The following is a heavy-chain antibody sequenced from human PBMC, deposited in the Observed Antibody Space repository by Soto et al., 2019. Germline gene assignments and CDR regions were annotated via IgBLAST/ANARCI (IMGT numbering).Heavy chain of an antibody. D-gene: IGHD3-10*01. J-gene: IGHJ5*02. V-gene: IGHV5-51*01. Sequence: GESLKISCKGAAYRFSDYWIGWVRQMPGKGLEWMGMVYPDDSEAKYSPSFEGQVTLSVDKSISTAYLQWSSLKASDTAIYYCVRCKNHYVSGSFEYWFETWGQGTLVTVSS. CDR2: VYPDDSEA. CDR3: VRCKNHYVSGSFEYWFET. CDR1: AYRFSDYW.